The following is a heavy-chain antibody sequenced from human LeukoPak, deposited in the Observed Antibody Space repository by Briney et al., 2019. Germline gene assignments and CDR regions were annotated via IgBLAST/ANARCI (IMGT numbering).Heavy chain of an antibody. V-gene: IGHV4-34*01. Sequence: SETLSLTCAVYGGSFSGYYWSWIRQPPGKGLEWIGEINHSGSTNYNPSLKSRVTISVDTSKNQFSLKLSSVTAADTAVYYCARGPSRVRDRGAFGIWGQGTMVTVSS. CDR2: INHSGST. J-gene: IGHJ3*02. D-gene: IGHD3-10*01. CDR3: ARGPSRVRDRGAFGI. CDR1: GGSFSGYY.